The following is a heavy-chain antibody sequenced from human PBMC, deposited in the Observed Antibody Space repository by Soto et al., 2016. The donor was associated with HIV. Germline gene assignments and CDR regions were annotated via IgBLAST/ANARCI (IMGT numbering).Heavy chain of an antibody. J-gene: IGHJ2*01. Sequence: EVQLLESGGGLVQPGGSLRLSCAASGFTFRSYAMNWVRQAPGKGLEWVSGISGSGGTTYYADSVKGRFTISRDNSKNTLYLQMNSLRAEDTAVYHCGKPALNYYETGSYPGGGQDHWYFDLWGRGTLVTVSS. D-gene: IGHD3-10*01. V-gene: IGHV3-23*01. CDR1: GFTFRSYA. CDR2: ISGSGGTT. CDR3: GKPALNYYETGSYPGGGQDHWYFDL.